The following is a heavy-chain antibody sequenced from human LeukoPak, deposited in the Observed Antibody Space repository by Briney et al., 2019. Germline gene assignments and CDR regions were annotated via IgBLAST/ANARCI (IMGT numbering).Heavy chain of an antibody. Sequence: PSETLSLTCAVSGYSISSGYYWGWIRQPPGKGLEWIGSIYHSGSTYYNPSLKSRVTISVDTSKNQFSLKLSSVTAADTAVYYCARDPTYDFWSGYYPAGAFDIWGQGTMVTVSS. CDR2: IYHSGST. J-gene: IGHJ3*02. CDR1: GYSISSGYY. D-gene: IGHD3-3*01. V-gene: IGHV4-38-2*02. CDR3: ARDPTYDFWSGYYPAGAFDI.